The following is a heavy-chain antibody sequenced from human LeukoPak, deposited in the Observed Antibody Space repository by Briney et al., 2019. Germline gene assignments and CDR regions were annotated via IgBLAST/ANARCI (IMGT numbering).Heavy chain of an antibody. CDR1: GYTFTGYY. CDR3: ARLSEYGSGYYYPLYFDY. CDR2: INPNSGGT. D-gene: IGHD3-22*01. V-gene: IGHV1-2*02. J-gene: IGHJ4*02. Sequence: ASVKVSCKASGYTFTGYYMHWVRQAPGQGLEWMGWINPNSGGTNYAQKFQGRVTMTRDTSISTAYMELSRLRSDDTAVYYCARLSEYGSGYYYPLYFDYWGQGTLVTVSS.